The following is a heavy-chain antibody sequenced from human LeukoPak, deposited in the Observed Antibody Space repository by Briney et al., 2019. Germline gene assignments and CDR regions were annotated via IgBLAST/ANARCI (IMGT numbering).Heavy chain of an antibody. V-gene: IGHV1-69*05. CDR2: IIPIFGTA. CDR1: GGTFSSYA. CDR3: ARGARGPGGHYYDYVWGSYRYHYFDY. D-gene: IGHD3-16*02. J-gene: IGHJ4*02. Sequence: ASVKVSCKASGGTFSSYAISWVRQAPGQGLEWMGGIIPIFGTANYAQKCQGRVTITTDESTRTAYMELSSLRSEDTAVYYCARGARGPGGHYYDYVWGSYRYHYFDYWGQGTLVTVSS.